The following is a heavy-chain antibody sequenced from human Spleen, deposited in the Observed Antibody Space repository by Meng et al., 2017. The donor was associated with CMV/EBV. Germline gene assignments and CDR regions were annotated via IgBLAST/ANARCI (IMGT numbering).Heavy chain of an antibody. CDR2: FYFSGST. Sequence: SETLSLTCTVSGGSIGSGGYFWSWIRQHPGKGLEWIRDFYFSGSTYYNPSLKSRVTISGDTSKNQFTLKLTSVTAADTAVYYCARLRDGLHSGFDYWGPGTLVTVSS. J-gene: IGHJ4*02. D-gene: IGHD5-24*01. CDR1: GGSIGSGGYF. CDR3: ARLRDGLHSGFDY. V-gene: IGHV4-31*03.